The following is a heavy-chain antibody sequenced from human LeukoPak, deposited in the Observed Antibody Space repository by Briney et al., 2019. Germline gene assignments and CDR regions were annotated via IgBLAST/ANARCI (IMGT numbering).Heavy chain of an antibody. CDR1: GFTFSSYE. J-gene: IGHJ6*03. D-gene: IGHD2-2*01. V-gene: IGHV3-48*03. Sequence: PGGSLRLSCAASGFTFSSYEMNWVRQAPGKGLEWVSYISSSGSTIYYADSVKGRFTISRDNAKNSLYPQMNSLRAEDTAVYYCAKSELVVPDYYYYYYMDVWGKGTTVTISS. CDR3: AKSELVVPDYYYYYYMDV. CDR2: ISSSGSTI.